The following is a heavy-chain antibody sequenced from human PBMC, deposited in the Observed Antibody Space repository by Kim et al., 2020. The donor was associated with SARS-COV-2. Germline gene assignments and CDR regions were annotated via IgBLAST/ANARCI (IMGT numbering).Heavy chain of an antibody. V-gene: IGHV3-74*01. D-gene: IGHD6-13*01. CDR2: INSEGSST. Sequence: GSLRLSCAASGFTFSNDWMHWVRQPPGKGLVWVSRINSEGSSTSYADSVKGRFTISRDNAKNTLSLQMNSLRAEDTAVYYCARALNGIAPAGTFFYWGQGTLVTVSS. CDR3: ARALNGIAPAGTFFY. J-gene: IGHJ4*02. CDR1: GFTFSNDW.